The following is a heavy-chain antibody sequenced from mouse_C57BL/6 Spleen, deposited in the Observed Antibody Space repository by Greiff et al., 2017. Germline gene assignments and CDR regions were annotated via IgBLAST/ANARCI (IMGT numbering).Heavy chain of an antibody. D-gene: IGHD1-1*01. CDR1: GYTFTSYW. Sequence: QVQLQQPGAELVKPGASVKMSCKASGYTFTSYWMNWVKQRPGQGLEWIGIIHPNSGSTNYNEKFKSKATLTVDTSSSTAYMQLSSLTSEDSAVYGCEICSSLWYFDDWGTGTTVTVSS. J-gene: IGHJ1*03. V-gene: IGHV1-64*01. CDR3: EICSSLWYFDD. CDR2: IHPNSGST.